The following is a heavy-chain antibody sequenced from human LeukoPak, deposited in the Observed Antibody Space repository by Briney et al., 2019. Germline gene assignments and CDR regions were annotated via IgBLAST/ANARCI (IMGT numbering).Heavy chain of an antibody. D-gene: IGHD3-10*01. CDR3: TTDLGLTMIRGVIVY. Sequence: GGSLRLSCAASGFAFTNAWMSWVRQAPGKGLEWVGRIKSKGDGETIDNAAPVKGRFTMSRDDSKATLYLQMNSLKAEDTAVYYCTTDLGLTMIRGVIVYWGQGALVTVSS. CDR2: IKSKGDGETI. CDR1: GFAFTNAW. J-gene: IGHJ4*02. V-gene: IGHV3-15*01.